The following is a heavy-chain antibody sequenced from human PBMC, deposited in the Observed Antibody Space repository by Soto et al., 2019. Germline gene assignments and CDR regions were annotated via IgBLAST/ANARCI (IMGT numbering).Heavy chain of an antibody. J-gene: IGHJ4*02. CDR1: GFTFSTSA. CDR3: ARNWGIFDY. Sequence: GGSLRLSCEASGFTFSTSAMSWVRQAPGKGLEWVSTISGSGGGKYYADSVNGRFTISGDNSKNTLFLQMNSLRAEDTALYYCARNWGIFDYWGQGTLVTVSS. V-gene: IGHV3-23*01. D-gene: IGHD7-27*01. CDR2: ISGSGGGK.